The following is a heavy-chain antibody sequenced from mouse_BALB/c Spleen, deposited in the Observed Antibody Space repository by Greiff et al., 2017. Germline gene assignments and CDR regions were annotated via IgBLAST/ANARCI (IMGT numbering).Heavy chain of an antibody. V-gene: IGHV1S81*02. CDR1: GYTFTSYY. Sequence: VQLQQSGAELVKPGASVKLSCKASGYTFTSYYMYWVKQRPGQGLEWIGEINPSNGGTNFNEKFKSKATLTVDKSSSTAYMQLSSLTSEDSAVYYCTRGYDYEFAYWGQGTLVTVSA. J-gene: IGHJ3*01. CDR3: TRGYDYEFAY. D-gene: IGHD2-4*01. CDR2: INPSNGGT.